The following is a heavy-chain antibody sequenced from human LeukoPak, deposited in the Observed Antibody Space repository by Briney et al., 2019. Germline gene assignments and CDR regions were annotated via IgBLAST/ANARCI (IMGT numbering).Heavy chain of an antibody. Sequence: PSETLSLTCAVYGGSFSVYYWGWIRQTPGKGLEWIGSIYYSGRTYYNPSLKSRVTISVDTSNNQFSLKLSSLIAADTAVYYCARSRGAGYNWFDPWGQGTLVTVSS. CDR3: ARSRGAGYNWFDP. J-gene: IGHJ5*02. CDR2: IYYSGRT. V-gene: IGHV4-34*01. CDR1: GGSFSVYY.